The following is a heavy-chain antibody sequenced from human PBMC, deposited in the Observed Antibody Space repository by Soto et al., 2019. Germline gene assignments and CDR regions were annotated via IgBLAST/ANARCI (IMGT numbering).Heavy chain of an antibody. CDR2: ISWNSGSI. Sequence: EVQLVESGGGLVQPGRSLRLSCAASGFTFDDYAMHWVRQAPGKGLEWVSGISWNSGSIGYADSVKGRFTISRDNAKNSPYLQMHSLRAEDTALYYCAKDLQYSNYPYYYGMDVWGQGTTVTVSS. J-gene: IGHJ6*02. D-gene: IGHD4-4*01. CDR1: GFTFDDYA. CDR3: AKDLQYSNYPYYYGMDV. V-gene: IGHV3-9*01.